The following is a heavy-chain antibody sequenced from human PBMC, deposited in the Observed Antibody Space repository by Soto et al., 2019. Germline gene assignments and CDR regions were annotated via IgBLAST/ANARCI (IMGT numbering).Heavy chain of an antibody. J-gene: IGHJ6*03. Sequence: SGPTLVNPTQTLTLTCTFSGFSLSTSGMCVSWIRQPPGKALEWLARIDWDDDKYYSTSLKTRLTISKDTSKNQVVLTMTNMDPVDTATYYCARIAVAGTGLGLRYYYYMDVWGKGTTVTVSS. CDR1: GFSLSTSGMC. CDR2: IDWDDDK. D-gene: IGHD6-19*01. V-gene: IGHV2-70*11. CDR3: ARIAVAGTGLGLRYYYYMDV.